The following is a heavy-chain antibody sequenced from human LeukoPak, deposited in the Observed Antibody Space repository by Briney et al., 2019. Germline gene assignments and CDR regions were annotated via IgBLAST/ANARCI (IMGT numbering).Heavy chain of an antibody. CDR2: ISYDGSNK. D-gene: IGHD3-10*01. J-gene: IGHJ3*02. Sequence: GGSLRLSCAASGFTFSSYAMHWVRQAPGKGLEWGAVISYDGSNKYYADSVKGRFTISRDNSKNTLYLQMNSLRAEDTAVYYCAITPLITMVRGVIDDAFDIWGQGTMVTVSS. CDR1: GFTFSSYA. V-gene: IGHV3-30-3*01. CDR3: AITPLITMVRGVIDDAFDI.